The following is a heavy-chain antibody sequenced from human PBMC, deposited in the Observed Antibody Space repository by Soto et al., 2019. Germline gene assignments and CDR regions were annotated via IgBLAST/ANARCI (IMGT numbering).Heavy chain of an antibody. CDR1: GCTFSSYA. V-gene: IGHV1-69*06. J-gene: IGHJ3*02. Sequence: ASVKVSCKASGCTFSSYAISWVRQAPGQGLEWMGGIIPIFGTANYAQKFQGRVTITADKSTRTAYMELSSLRSEDTAVYYCARTETERRAFDIWAQGTLVTVSS. CDR2: IIPIFGTA. D-gene: IGHD1-1*01. CDR3: ARTETERRAFDI.